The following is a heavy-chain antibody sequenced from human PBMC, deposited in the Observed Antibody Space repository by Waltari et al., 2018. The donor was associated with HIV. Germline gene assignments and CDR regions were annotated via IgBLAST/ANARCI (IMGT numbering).Heavy chain of an antibody. Sequence: EVQLVAPGGGLVQPGGSLGLSCAASGFTFSSYWMSWVRQAPGKGLEWVANIKQDGSEKYYVDSVNGRFTISRDNAENSLYLQMNSLRAEDTAVYYCARGGFYGSGSKVNWGQGTLVTVSS. D-gene: IGHD3-10*01. J-gene: IGHJ4*02. V-gene: IGHV3-7*04. CDR2: IKQDGSEK. CDR3: ARGGFYGSGSKVN. CDR1: GFTFSSYW.